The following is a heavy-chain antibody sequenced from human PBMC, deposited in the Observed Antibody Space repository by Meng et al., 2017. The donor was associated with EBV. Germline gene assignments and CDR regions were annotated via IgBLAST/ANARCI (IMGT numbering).Heavy chain of an antibody. CDR3: AHIIAARPFDY. CDR1: GFSLSTRGVG. V-gene: IGHV2-5*02. Sequence: ISLTESAPPLVIHTQTLTLSCTCSGFSLSTRGVGVGWIRQPPGKALEWLALIYWDDTKRYSPSLKSRLTITKDTSKNQVVLTMTNMDPVDAATYYCAHIIAARPFDYWGQGTLVTVSS. D-gene: IGHD6-6*01. J-gene: IGHJ4*02. CDR2: IYWDDTK.